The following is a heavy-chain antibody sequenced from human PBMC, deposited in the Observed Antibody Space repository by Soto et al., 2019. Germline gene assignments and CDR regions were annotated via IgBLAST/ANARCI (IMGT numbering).Heavy chain of an antibody. Sequence: GGSLRLSCAASGFTFSSYEMNWVRQAPGKGLEWVSYISSSGSTIYYADSVKGRFTISRDNAKNSLYLQMNSLRAEDTAVYYCARRRWLQTALIDYWGQGTLVTVSS. V-gene: IGHV3-48*03. CDR3: ARRRWLQTALIDY. CDR2: ISSSGSTI. CDR1: GFTFSSYE. J-gene: IGHJ4*02. D-gene: IGHD5-12*01.